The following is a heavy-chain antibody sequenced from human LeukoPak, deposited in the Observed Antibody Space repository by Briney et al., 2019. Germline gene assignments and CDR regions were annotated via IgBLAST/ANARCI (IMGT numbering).Heavy chain of an antibody. D-gene: IGHD2/OR15-2a*01. CDR2: IYDSGS. CDR3: ARQMFLGGMDV. J-gene: IGHJ6*02. V-gene: IGHV4-59*08. Sequence: NPSETLSLTCIVSGGSISSYYWSWIRQPPGKGLEWIGYIYDSGSSYNPSLKSRVIISVDTSKNQFSLKVSSVTAADTAVYYCARQMFLGGMDVWGQGTTVTVSS. CDR1: GGSISSYY.